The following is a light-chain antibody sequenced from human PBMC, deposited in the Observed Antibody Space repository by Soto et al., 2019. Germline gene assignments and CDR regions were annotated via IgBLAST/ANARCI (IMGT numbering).Light chain of an antibody. CDR2: AAS. Sequence: DIQTTQSTSSLSASVGDRVTITCRASQDISTYLAWYQQKPGKVPWLLIYAASTLQAGVPSRFSGGGSGTDFTLTISRLQPEDVATFYCQKYNGALRTFGQGTPVEIK. CDR1: QDISTY. J-gene: IGKJ1*01. V-gene: IGKV1-27*01. CDR3: QKYNGALRT.